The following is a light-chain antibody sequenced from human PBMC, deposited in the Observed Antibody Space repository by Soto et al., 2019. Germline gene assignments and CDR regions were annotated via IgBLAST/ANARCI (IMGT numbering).Light chain of an antibody. J-gene: IGKJ1*01. CDR3: QQYKDWPSWT. Sequence: EIVMPQSPATLSVSPGERATLSCRASQSVSSNLAWYQQKPGQAPRLLIYGASTRATGIPARFSGSESGTEFTLTISSLQSEDFAFYYCQQYKDWPSWTFGQGTKVEIK. V-gene: IGKV3-15*01. CDR1: QSVSSN. CDR2: GAS.